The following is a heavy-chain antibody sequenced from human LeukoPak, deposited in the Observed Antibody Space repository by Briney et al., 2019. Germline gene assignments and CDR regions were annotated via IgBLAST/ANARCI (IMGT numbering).Heavy chain of an antibody. CDR1: GFTFDDYA. D-gene: IGHD2/OR15-2a*01. CDR3: AKDFSLRPPGAFDI. J-gene: IGHJ3*02. CDR2: ISWNSGSI. V-gene: IGHV3-9*01. Sequence: PGRSLRLSCAASGFTFDDYAMHWVRQAPGKGLEWVSGISWNSGSIGYADSVKGRFTISRDNAKNSLYLQMNSLRAEDTALYYCAKDFSLRPPGAFDIWGQGTMVTVSS.